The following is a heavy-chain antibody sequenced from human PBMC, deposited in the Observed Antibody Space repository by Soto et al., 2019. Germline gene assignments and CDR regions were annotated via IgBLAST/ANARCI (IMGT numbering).Heavy chain of an antibody. J-gene: IGHJ4*02. V-gene: IGHV2-5*02. CDR3: AHSAQWTDYFDY. CDR1: GFSLITNGVG. Sequence: QITLKESGPTLVKPKQTLTLTCNFSGFSLITNGVGVGWIRQPPGKALEWLALIFWDDDKHYSPSLMNRLTITKDTSKNQGVLTMTNMDPVDTATYYCAHSAQWTDYFDYWGQGTLVTGSS. CDR2: IFWDDDK. D-gene: IGHD6-19*01.